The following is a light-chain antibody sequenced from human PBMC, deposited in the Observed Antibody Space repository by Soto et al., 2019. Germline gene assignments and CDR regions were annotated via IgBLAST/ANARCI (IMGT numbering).Light chain of an antibody. J-gene: IGKJ3*01. CDR1: QGISSY. CDR2: AAS. Sequence: DIQLTQSPSFLSASVGDRVTITCRASQGISSYLAWYQQKPGKAPKLLIYAASTLQSGVPSRFSGSGSGTEFTPTISSLQPEDFATYYCQQLNSYPHFGPGTKVDIK. V-gene: IGKV1-9*01. CDR3: QQLNSYPH.